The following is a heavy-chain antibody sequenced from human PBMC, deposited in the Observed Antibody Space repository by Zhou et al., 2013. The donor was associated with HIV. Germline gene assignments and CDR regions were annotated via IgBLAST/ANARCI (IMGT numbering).Heavy chain of an antibody. V-gene: IGHV1-18*01. CDR1: GYTFSDYA. J-gene: IGHJ4*02. CDR2: ISGYGGKP. D-gene: IGHD1-26*01. Sequence: QVQLVQSGLEVKKTGASVKVSCKASGYTFSDYAISWVRQAPGEGLRWMAWISGYGGKPNYAQMIEDRVTVTIDTSTSTAYMELKSLRSDDTAIYYCVGRQKYFPGQTGDFDYWTQGALVTVSS. CDR3: VGRQKYFPGQTGDFDY.